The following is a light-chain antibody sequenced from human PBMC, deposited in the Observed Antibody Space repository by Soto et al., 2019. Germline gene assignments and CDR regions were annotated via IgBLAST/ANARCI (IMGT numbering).Light chain of an antibody. Sequence: QSVLTQPASVSGSPGQSITISCTGTSSDVGGYNYVSWYQQHPGKAPKLIIYEVTNRPSGISNRFSGSKSCNTACLTISGLQAEDEADYYCSSYTTTSTLGVFGGGAKLTVL. CDR1: SSDVGGYNY. V-gene: IGLV2-14*03. CDR2: EVT. CDR3: SSYTTTSTLGV. J-gene: IGLJ2*01.